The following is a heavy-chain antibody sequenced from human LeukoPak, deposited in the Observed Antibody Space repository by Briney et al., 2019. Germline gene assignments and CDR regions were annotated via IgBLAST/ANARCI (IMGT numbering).Heavy chain of an antibody. CDR2: ISAYNGNT. D-gene: IGHD2-15*01. V-gene: IGHV1-18*01. J-gene: IGHJ2*01. CDR3: ARCDHFEVAAKRDWYFDL. CDR1: GYTFTSYG. Sequence: GASVKVSCKASGYTFTSYGISWVRQAPGQGLEWMGWISAYNGNTNYAQNLQGRVTMTTDTSTSTAYMELRSLRSDDTAVYYCARCDHFEVAAKRDWYFDLWGRGTLVTVSS.